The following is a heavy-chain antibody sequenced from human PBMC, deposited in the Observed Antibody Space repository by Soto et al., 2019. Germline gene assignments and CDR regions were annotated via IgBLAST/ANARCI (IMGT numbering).Heavy chain of an antibody. J-gene: IGHJ4*02. CDR3: ARGAYYDILIGYFGY. Sequence: ASVKVSCKASGYTFTGYYMHWVRQAPGQGLEWMGWINPNSGGTNYAQKFQGWVTMTRDTSISTAYMELSRLRSDVTAVYYCARGAYYDILIGYFGYWGQGTLITVSS. D-gene: IGHD3-9*01. CDR1: GYTFTGYY. CDR2: INPNSGGT. V-gene: IGHV1-2*04.